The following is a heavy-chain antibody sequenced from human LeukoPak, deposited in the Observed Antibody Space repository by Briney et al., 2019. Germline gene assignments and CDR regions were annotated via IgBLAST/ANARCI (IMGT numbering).Heavy chain of an antibody. CDR3: ARDLLLWFGELNY. J-gene: IGHJ4*02. Sequence: ASVKVSCKASGYTFTSYYMHWVRQAPGQGLEWMGIINPSGGSTSYAQKLQGRVTMTTDTSTSTAYMELRSLRSDDTAVYYCARDLLLWFGELNYWGQGTLVTVSS. CDR1: GYTFTSYY. CDR2: INPSGGST. V-gene: IGHV1-46*01. D-gene: IGHD3-10*01.